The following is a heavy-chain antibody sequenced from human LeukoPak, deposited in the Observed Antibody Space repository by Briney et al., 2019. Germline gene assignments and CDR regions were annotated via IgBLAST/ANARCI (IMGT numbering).Heavy chain of an antibody. CDR2: IYHSGST. J-gene: IGHJ4*02. Sequence: SETLSLTCAVSGYSISSGYYWGWIRQPPGKGPEWIGSIYHSGSTYYNPSLKSRVTISVDTSKNQFSLKLSSVTAADTAVYYCARDPRRYVDTATLDYWGQGTLVTVSS. CDR3: ARDPRRYVDTATLDY. V-gene: IGHV4-38-2*02. CDR1: GYSISSGYY. D-gene: IGHD5-18*01.